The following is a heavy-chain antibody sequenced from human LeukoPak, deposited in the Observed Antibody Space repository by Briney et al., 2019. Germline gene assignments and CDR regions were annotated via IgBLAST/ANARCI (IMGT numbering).Heavy chain of an antibody. Sequence: SETLSLTCAVYGGSFSGYYWSWIRQPPGKGLEWIGEINHSGSTNYNPSLKSRVTISVDTSKNQFSLKLSSVTAADTAVYYCARAHSMVGARVWGQGTLVTVSS. D-gene: IGHD1-26*01. CDR2: INHSGST. V-gene: IGHV4-34*01. CDR3: ARAHSMVGARV. J-gene: IGHJ4*02. CDR1: GGSFSGYY.